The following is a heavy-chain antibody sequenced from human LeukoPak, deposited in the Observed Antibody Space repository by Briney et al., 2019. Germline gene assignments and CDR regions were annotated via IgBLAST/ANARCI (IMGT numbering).Heavy chain of an antibody. CDR2: INSDGSST. D-gene: IGHD6-6*01. CDR1: PPTFSRIW. J-gene: IGHJ4*02. CDR3: ARGQYSSSPFDY. V-gene: IGHV3-74*01. Sequence: GWALRLSCAAPPPTFSRIWMHWFGLAPAVGLVWLSRINSDGSSTSYADSVKGRFTISRDNAKSTLYLQMNSLRAEDTAVYYCARGQYSSSPFDYWGQGTLVTVSS.